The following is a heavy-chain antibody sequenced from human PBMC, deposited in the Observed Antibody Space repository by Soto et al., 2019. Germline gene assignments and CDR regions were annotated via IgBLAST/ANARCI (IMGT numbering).Heavy chain of an antibody. V-gene: IGHV4-4*02. CDR3: ARHPATSTFDI. CDR2: IYYSGST. J-gene: IGHJ3*02. CDR1: GGSIRSNNW. Sequence: PSETLSLTCAVSGGSIRSNNWWSWVRQPPGKGLEWIGYIYYSGSTYYNPSLKSRVTISVDTSKNQFSLKLSSVTAADTAVYYCARHPATSTFDICGQVTMSTVS.